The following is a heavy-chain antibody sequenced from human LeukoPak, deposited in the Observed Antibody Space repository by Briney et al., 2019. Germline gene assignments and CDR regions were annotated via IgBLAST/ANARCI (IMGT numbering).Heavy chain of an antibody. Sequence: GGSLRLSWVLSGLTFSDAWMSWVRQAPGKGLEWVGRIRNDRITDYAAPVQGRFSISRDNSKNTFYLQINSLRTEDTGMYFCTWMATIFTVDYWGQGTLVTVSS. V-gene: IGHV3-15*01. J-gene: IGHJ4*02. CDR1: GLTFSDAW. D-gene: IGHD5-12*01. CDR3: TWMATIFTVDY. CDR2: IRNDRIT.